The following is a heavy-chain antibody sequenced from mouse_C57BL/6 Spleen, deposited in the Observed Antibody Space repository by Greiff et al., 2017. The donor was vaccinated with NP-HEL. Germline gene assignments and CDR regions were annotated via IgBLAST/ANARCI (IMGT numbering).Heavy chain of an antibody. J-gene: IGHJ4*01. CDR2: ISSGSSTT. Sequence: EVQLVESGGGLVKPGASLKLSCAASGFTFSDYGMHWVRQAPEKGLEWVAYISSGSSTTYYADTVKGRCTITRDNAKNTLYLQMTSLRSEDTAMYYCARGRIYYGNCDYAMDYWGQGTSVTVSS. D-gene: IGHD2-1*01. CDR3: ARGRIYYGNCDYAMDY. CDR1: GFTFSDYG. V-gene: IGHV5-17*01.